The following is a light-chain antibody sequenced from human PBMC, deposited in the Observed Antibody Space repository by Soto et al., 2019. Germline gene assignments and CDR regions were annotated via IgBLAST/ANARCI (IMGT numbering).Light chain of an antibody. Sequence: EIVLTQSPGTLSLSPGERATLSCRASQRISSSNLVWYQQKPGQAPRLLIYGASSRATGIPDRFSGSGSGTDFTLTISSLEPEDFAVYFCHHCGGSQPFGQGTKVETK. J-gene: IGKJ1*01. V-gene: IGKV3-20*01. CDR2: GAS. CDR3: HHCGGSQP. CDR1: QRISSSN.